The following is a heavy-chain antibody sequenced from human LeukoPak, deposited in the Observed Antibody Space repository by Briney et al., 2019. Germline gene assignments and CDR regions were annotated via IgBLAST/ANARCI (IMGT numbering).Heavy chain of an antibody. Sequence: PGGSLRLSCAASGFALSNYAMTWVRQAPGKGLEWVSLISGGGGDTSYADSVKGRFTISRDTSKNTLFLQLSSLRVEDTAIYYCAKEWAGPYYFDPWGQGTLVTVSS. J-gene: IGHJ5*02. CDR1: GFALSNYA. D-gene: IGHD3-16*01. CDR3: AKEWAGPYYFDP. V-gene: IGHV3-23*01. CDR2: ISGGGGDT.